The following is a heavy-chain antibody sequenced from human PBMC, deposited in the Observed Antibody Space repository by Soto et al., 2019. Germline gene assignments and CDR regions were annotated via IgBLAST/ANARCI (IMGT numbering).Heavy chain of an antibody. V-gene: IGHV1-69*13. J-gene: IGHJ4*02. CDR3: AGGQPGSYCDY. CDR2: IIPIFGTA. D-gene: IGHD3-9*01. CDR1: GGTFSSYA. Sequence: SVKVSCKASGGTFSSYAISWLRQAPGEGLEWMGGIIPIFGTANYAQEGQGRVTVTADQSTSTAYMELSSLRSEETAVYYCAGGQPGSYCDYWGQGTLGTVSS.